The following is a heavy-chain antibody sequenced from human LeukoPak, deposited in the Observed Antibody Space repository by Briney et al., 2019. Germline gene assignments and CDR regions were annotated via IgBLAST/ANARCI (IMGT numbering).Heavy chain of an antibody. CDR3: ARHGYSSGSLAWFDP. J-gene: IGHJ5*02. Sequence: SETLSLTCTVSGVSISTYYWSWIRQPPGKGLEWIGYIYYSGSTNYNPSLKSRVTISVDTSKNQFSLKLSSVTAADTAVYYCARHGYSSGSLAWFDPWGQGTQVTVSS. V-gene: IGHV4-59*01. CDR2: IYYSGST. D-gene: IGHD6-19*01. CDR1: GVSISTYY.